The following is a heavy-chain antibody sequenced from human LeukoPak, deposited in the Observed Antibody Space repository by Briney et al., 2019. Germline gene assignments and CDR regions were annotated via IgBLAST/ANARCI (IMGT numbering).Heavy chain of an antibody. J-gene: IGHJ4*02. CDR2: IYYSGST. Sequence: PSETLSLTCTVSGGSISSSSYYWGWIRQPPGKGLEWIGSIYYSGSTYYNPSLKCRVTISVDTSKNQFSLKLSSVTAADTAVYYCARHVSSSGWYGGVDYWGQGTLVTVSS. V-gene: IGHV4-39*01. CDR1: GGSISSSSYY. D-gene: IGHD6-19*01. CDR3: ARHVSSSGWYGGVDY.